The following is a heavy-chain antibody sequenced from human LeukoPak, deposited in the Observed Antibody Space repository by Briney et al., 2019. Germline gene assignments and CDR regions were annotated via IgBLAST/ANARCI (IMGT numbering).Heavy chain of an antibody. D-gene: IGHD3-22*01. CDR3: ARDRGHYYDSSGYYYWFDP. V-gene: IGHV4-59*01. J-gene: IGHJ5*02. Sequence: SETLSLTCTVSGGSISSYYWSWIRQPPGKGLEWIGDIYYSGSTNYNPSLKSRVTISVDTSKNQFSLKLSSVTAADTAVYYCARDRGHYYDSSGYYYWFDPWGQGTLVTVSS. CDR1: GGSISSYY. CDR2: IYYSGST.